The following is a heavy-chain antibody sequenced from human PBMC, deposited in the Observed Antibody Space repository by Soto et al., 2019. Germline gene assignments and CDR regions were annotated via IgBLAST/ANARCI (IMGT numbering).Heavy chain of an antibody. Sequence: SETLSLTCTVSGGSISSSSYYWGWIRQPPGKVLEWIGSIYYSGSTYYNPSLKSRVAISVDTSKNQFSLKLSSVSAADTAIYYCARSNSGYYKWFDPWGQGTLVTVSS. CDR3: ARSNSGYYKWFDP. D-gene: IGHD3-22*01. V-gene: IGHV4-39*01. CDR2: IYYSGST. CDR1: GGSISSSSYY. J-gene: IGHJ5*02.